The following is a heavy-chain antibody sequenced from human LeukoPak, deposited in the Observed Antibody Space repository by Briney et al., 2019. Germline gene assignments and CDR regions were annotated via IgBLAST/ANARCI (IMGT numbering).Heavy chain of an antibody. J-gene: IGHJ4*02. CDR1: GGSISSYF. Sequence: PSETLFLTCTVPGGSISSYFLSWIRQPAAKGLEWIGRIYTNGSTNSNPSLKSRVTMSVDTSKNQFSLKLSSVTAADTAVYYCARDVLLWFGELFEGNYFDYWGQGTLVTVSS. CDR3: ARDVLLWFGELFEGNYFDY. D-gene: IGHD3-10*01. CDR2: IYTNGST. V-gene: IGHV4-4*07.